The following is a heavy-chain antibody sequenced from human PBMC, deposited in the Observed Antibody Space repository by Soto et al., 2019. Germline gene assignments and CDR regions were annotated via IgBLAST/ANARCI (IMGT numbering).Heavy chain of an antibody. J-gene: IGHJ3*02. D-gene: IGHD4-17*01. CDR2: ISSNGGST. Sequence: GGSLGLSCAASGFTFSSYAMHWVRQAPGKGLEYVSAISSNGGSTYYANSVKGRFTISRDNSKNTLYLQMGSLRAEDMAVYYCARENDYGDYNAFDIWGQGTMVNVSS. CDR3: ARENDYGDYNAFDI. CDR1: GFTFSSYA. V-gene: IGHV3-64*01.